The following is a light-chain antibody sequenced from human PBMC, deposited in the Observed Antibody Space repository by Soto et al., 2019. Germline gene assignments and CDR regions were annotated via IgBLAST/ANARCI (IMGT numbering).Light chain of an antibody. CDR1: QSISHW. J-gene: IGKJ1*01. CDR2: KAS. Sequence: DIQMPQSPSTLSGSVGDRVTITCRASQSISHWLAWYQQKPGKATKLLIYKASILESGVPSRFNGSGSGTEFTLTISSLQPADFASYYCQQYNTYWTFGQGTKVDI. CDR3: QQYNTYWT. V-gene: IGKV1-5*03.